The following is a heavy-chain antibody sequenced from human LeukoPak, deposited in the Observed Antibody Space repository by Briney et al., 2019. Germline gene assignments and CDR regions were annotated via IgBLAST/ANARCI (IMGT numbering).Heavy chain of an antibody. CDR2: INAGNGNT. D-gene: IGHD3-16*01. CDR3: ARELGDYAVFSFDY. V-gene: IGHV1-3*01. Sequence: ASVKVSCKGSGYTFTNYAIHWVRQAPGQGLEWMGWINAGNGNTKYSQKFQGRVTITRDTSASTAYMELSSLRSEDTAVYYCARELGDYAVFSFDYWGQGTLVTVSS. J-gene: IGHJ4*02. CDR1: GYTFTNYA.